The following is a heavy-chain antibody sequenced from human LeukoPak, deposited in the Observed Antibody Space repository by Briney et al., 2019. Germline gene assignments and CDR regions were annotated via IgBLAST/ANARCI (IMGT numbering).Heavy chain of an antibody. J-gene: IGHJ5*02. V-gene: IGHV1-69*02. CDR1: GGTFSSYT. CDR2: INPILGIA. Sequence: ASVKVSCKASGGTFSSYTISWVRQAPGQGLEWMGRINPILGIANYAQKFQGRVTITADKSTSTAYMELSSLRSEDTAVYYCARGLYYDFWSGYYTWFDPWGQGTLVTVSS. D-gene: IGHD3-3*01. CDR3: ARGLYYDFWSGYYTWFDP.